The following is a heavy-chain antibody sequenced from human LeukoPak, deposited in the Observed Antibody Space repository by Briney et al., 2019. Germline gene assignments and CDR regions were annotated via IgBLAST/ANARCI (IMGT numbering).Heavy chain of an antibody. CDR1: GFTFSGSA. V-gene: IGHV3-73*01. D-gene: IGHD3-3*01. Sequence: GGSLRLSCAASGFTFSGSAMHWVRQASGKGLEWVGRIRSKANSYATAYAASVKGRFTISRDDSKNTAYLQMNSLKTEDTAVYYCTRCRYDFWSGYYDDYWGQGTLVTVSS. CDR3: TRCRYDFWSGYYDDY. CDR2: IRSKANSYAT. J-gene: IGHJ4*02.